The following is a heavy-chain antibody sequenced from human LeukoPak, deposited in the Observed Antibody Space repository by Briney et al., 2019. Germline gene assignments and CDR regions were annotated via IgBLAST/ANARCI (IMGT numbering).Heavy chain of an antibody. J-gene: IGHJ4*02. CDR2: IKSKTDGGTT. D-gene: IGHD1-7*01. V-gene: IGHV3-15*01. Sequence: GGSLRLSCAASGFTFSNAWMSWVRQAPGKGLEWVGRIKSKTDGGTTDYAAPVKGRFTISRDDSKNTLYLQMNSLRAEDTAVYYCAKDRGLRAGTTYYFDYWGQGTLVTVSS. CDR1: GFTFSNAW. CDR3: AKDRGLRAGTTYYFDY.